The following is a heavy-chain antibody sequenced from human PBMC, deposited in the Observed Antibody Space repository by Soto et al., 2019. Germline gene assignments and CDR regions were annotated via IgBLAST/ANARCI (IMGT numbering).Heavy chain of an antibody. CDR3: ARGYCSSTSCFFDY. Sequence: GASVKVSCKASGGTFSSYTISWVRQAPGQGLEWMGRIIPILGIANYAQKFQGRVTITADKSTSTAYMELSSLRSEDTAVYYCARGYCSSTSCFFDYWGQGTLVNVSS. CDR1: GGTFSSYT. J-gene: IGHJ4*02. CDR2: IIPILGIA. D-gene: IGHD2-2*01. V-gene: IGHV1-69*02.